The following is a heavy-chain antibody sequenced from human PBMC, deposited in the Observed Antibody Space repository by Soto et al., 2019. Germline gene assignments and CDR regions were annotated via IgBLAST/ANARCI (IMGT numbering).Heavy chain of an antibody. Sequence: PSETLSLTCSVSGGSINTSGYYWSWIRQHPGKGLEWIGYIYYSGSTYYNPSLKSRVTISIDTSKNQFPLKVRSVTAADTAVYYCAREELGSSWYIIDYWGQGTPVTVSS. CDR1: GGSINTSGYY. J-gene: IGHJ4*02. V-gene: IGHV4-31*03. D-gene: IGHD6-13*01. CDR3: AREELGSSWYIIDY. CDR2: IYYSGST.